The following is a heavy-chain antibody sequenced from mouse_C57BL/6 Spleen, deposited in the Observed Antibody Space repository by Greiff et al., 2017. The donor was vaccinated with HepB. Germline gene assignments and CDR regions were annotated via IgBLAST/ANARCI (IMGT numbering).Heavy chain of an antibody. D-gene: IGHD2-3*01. J-gene: IGHJ3*01. Sequence: VQLQQPGAELVRPGSSVKLSCKASGYTFTSYWMHWVKQRPIQGLEWIGNIDPSVSETHYNQKFKDKATLTVDKSSSTAYMQLSSLTSEDSAVYYCARYDGYYEGFAYWGQGTLVTVSA. CDR3: ARYDGYYEGFAY. CDR2: IDPSVSET. CDR1: GYTFTSYW. V-gene: IGHV1-52*01.